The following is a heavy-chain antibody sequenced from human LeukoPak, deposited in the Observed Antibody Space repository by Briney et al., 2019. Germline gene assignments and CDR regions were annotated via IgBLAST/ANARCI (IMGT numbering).Heavy chain of an antibody. J-gene: IGHJ4*02. V-gene: IGHV1-3*01. D-gene: IGHD2-2*01. CDR2: INAGNGNT. CDR3: ARVYCSSTSCYSLYYFDY. CDR1: GYTFTSYA. Sequence: GASVKVSCKASGYTFTSYAMHWVRQAPGQRLEWMGWINAGNGNTKYSQKFQGRVTITRDTSASTAYMELSSLRSEDTAVYYCARVYCSSTSCYSLYYFDYWGQGTLVTVSS.